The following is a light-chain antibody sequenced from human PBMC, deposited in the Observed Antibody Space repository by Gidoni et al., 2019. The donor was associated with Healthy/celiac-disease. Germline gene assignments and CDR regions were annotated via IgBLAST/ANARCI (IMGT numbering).Light chain of an antibody. J-gene: IGKJ1*01. CDR1: QSISSY. CDR2: AAS. Sequence: DIQMTQSPSSLSASVGDRVTIPCRASQSISSYLNWYQQKPGKAPKRLIYAASSLQSGVPSRFSGSGSGTDFTLTISSLQPEDFATYYCQQSYSTSWTFGQGTKVEIK. CDR3: QQSYSTSWT. V-gene: IGKV1-39*01.